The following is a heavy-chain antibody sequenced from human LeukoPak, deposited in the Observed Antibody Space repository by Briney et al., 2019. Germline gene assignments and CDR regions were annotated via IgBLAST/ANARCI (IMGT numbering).Heavy chain of an antibody. CDR3: ARDARYVLRFLEWEYYYYYMDV. V-gene: IGHV3-48*01. J-gene: IGHJ6*03. Sequence: PGGSLRLSCAASGFTFSSYSMNWVRQAPGKGLEWVSYIGSSSSTIYYADSVKGRFTISRDNAKNSLYLQMNSLRAEDTAVYYCARDARYVLRFLEWEYYYYYMDVWGKGTTVTVSS. CDR2: IGSSSSTI. CDR1: GFTFSSYS. D-gene: IGHD3-3*01.